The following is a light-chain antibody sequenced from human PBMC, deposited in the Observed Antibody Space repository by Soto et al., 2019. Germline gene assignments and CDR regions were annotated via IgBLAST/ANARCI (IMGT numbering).Light chain of an antibody. J-gene: IGLJ2*01. CDR2: DDS. Sequence: SYELTQPPSVSVSPGQTASMTCSGDKLGGKYVCWYQQKPGQSPVLVIYDDSKRPSGIPERFSGSNSGNTATLTISGTQAMDEADYYCQAWDSRVVFGGGTKVTVL. CDR3: QAWDSRVV. V-gene: IGLV3-1*01. CDR1: KLGGKY.